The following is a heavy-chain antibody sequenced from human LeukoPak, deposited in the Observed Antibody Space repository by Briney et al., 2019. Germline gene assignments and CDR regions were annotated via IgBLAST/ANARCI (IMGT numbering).Heavy chain of an antibody. V-gene: IGHV4-59*01. Sequence: PSETLSLTCTVSGGSISSYYWSWIRQPPGKGLEWIGYIYYSGSTNYNPSLKSRVTISVDTSKNQFSLKLSSVTAADTAVYYCARDSKGGRSYYDSSGYYPFDPWGQGTLVTVSS. CDR1: GGSISSYY. J-gene: IGHJ5*02. D-gene: IGHD3-22*01. CDR3: ARDSKGGRSYYDSSGYYPFDP. CDR2: IYYSGST.